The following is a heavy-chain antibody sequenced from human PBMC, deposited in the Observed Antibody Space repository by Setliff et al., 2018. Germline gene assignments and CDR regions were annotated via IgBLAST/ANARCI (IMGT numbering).Heavy chain of an antibody. J-gene: IGHJ6*03. D-gene: IGHD5-18*01. V-gene: IGHV4-31*03. CDR1: GGSITTVGYY. CDR3: ARYSSPYYSMDV. CDR2: IYHSGTT. Sequence: PSETLSLTCTVSGGSITTVGYYWSWIRQHPGEGLEWIGYIYHSGTTYYNPSLESRVSLSVDTTNSQFTLKLSSVTAADRAIYFCARYSSPYYSMDVWGTGIAVTVSS.